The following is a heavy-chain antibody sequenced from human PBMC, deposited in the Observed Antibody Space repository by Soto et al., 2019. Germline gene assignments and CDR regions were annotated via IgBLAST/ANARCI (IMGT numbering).Heavy chain of an antibody. D-gene: IGHD2-15*01. J-gene: IGHJ3*02. CDR2: INHSGST. CDR3: ASPGPDLGYCSGGSCYDPGDAFDI. CDR1: GGSFSGYY. V-gene: IGHV4-34*01. Sequence: SETLSLTCAVYGGSFSGYYWSWIRQPPGKGLEWIGEINHSGSTNYNPSLKSRVTISVDTSKNQFSLKLSSVTAADTAVYYCASPGPDLGYCSGGSCYDPGDAFDIWGQGTMVTVSS.